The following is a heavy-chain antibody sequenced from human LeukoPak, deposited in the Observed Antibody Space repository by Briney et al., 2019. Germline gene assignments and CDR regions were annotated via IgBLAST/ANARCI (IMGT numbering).Heavy chain of an antibody. CDR2: INHSGST. CDR3: ARGIDYSNRGGHIDY. D-gene: IGHD4-11*01. Sequence: LETLSLTCAVYGGSFSGYYWSWIRQPPGKGLEWIGEINHSGSTNYNPSLKSRVTISVDTSKNQFSLKLSSVTAADTAVYYCARGIDYSNRGGHIDYWGQGTLVTVSS. CDR1: GGSFSGYY. J-gene: IGHJ4*02. V-gene: IGHV4-34*01.